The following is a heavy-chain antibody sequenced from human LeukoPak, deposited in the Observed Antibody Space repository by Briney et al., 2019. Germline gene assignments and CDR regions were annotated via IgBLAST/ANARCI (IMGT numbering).Heavy chain of an antibody. CDR2: ISSSSSYT. J-gene: IGHJ5*02. V-gene: IGHV3-11*06. CDR1: GFTFSDYY. D-gene: IGHD3-10*01. Sequence: PGGSLRLSSAASGFTFSDYYMSWIRQAPGKGLEWVSYISSSSSYTNYADSVKGRFTISRDNAKNSLYLQRNSLRAEDTAVYYCARFGQSANWFDPWGQGTLVTVSS. CDR3: ARFGQSANWFDP.